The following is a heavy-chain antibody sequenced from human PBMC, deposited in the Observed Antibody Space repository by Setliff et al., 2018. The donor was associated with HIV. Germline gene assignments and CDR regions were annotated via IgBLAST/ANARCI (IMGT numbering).Heavy chain of an antibody. J-gene: IGHJ4*02. Sequence: PSETLSLTCTVSGGSIRSGPYYWSWIRQPAGKGLEWIGQIYTSGSTNYNPSLKSRVTISVDTSKNHFSLRLSSVTAADTAVYYCARVFTAGRREYYFDLWGQGTLVTVSS. D-gene: IGHD6-6*01. V-gene: IGHV4-61*09. CDR1: GGSIRSGPYY. CDR2: IYTSGST. CDR3: ARVFTAGRREYYFDL.